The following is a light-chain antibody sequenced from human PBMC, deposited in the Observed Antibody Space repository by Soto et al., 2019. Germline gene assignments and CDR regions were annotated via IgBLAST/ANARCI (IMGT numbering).Light chain of an antibody. J-gene: IGKJ4*01. CDR2: GAS. CDR1: QSVSSSY. Sequence: EIVLTQSPGTLSLSPGERATLSCRASQSVSSSYLAWYQQKPGQAPRLLIYGASSRATGIPDRFSGSGSGTDFTLTISRLEPEDFAVYYCQQRSNWQGATFGGGTKVEIK. CDR3: QQRSNWQGAT. V-gene: IGKV3D-20*02.